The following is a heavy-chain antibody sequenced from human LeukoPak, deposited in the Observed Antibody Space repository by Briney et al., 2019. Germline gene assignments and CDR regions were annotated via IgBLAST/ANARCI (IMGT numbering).Heavy chain of an antibody. Sequence: GGTLRLSCAASGFTFSSYGMSWVRQAPGKGLEWVSAISGSGGRTYYADSVKGRVTISRDNSKNTLYLQMDSLRAEDTAVYYCARDGITMRILEYWGQGTLVTVSS. V-gene: IGHV3-23*01. CDR1: GFTFSSYG. J-gene: IGHJ4*02. CDR2: ISGSGGRT. CDR3: ARDGITMRILEY. D-gene: IGHD3-10*01.